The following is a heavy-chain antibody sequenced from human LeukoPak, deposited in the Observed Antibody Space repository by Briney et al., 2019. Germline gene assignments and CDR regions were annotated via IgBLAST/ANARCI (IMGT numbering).Heavy chain of an antibody. CDR2: IIPIFGTA. Sequence: ASVKVSCKASGGTFSSYAISWVRQAPGQGLEWMGGIIPIFGTANYAQKFQERVTITRDMATSTAYMELSSLTSEDTAIYYCAADMAPSDPYKWFDPWGQGTQVTVSS. CDR3: AADMAPSDPYKWFDP. CDR1: GGTFSSYA. J-gene: IGHJ5*02. D-gene: IGHD2-15*01. V-gene: IGHV1-69*05.